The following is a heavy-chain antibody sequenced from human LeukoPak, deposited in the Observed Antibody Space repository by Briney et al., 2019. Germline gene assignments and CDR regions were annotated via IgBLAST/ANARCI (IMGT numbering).Heavy chain of an antibody. CDR3: AREFGREYSGYEAASY. CDR2: ISSSSSYI. CDR1: GFTFSSYS. Sequence: GGSLRLSCAASGFTFSSYSMNWVRQAPGKGLDWVSSISSSSSYIYYADSVKGRFTISRDNAKNSLYLQMNSLRAEDTAVYYCAREFGREYSGYEAASYWGQGTLVTVSS. J-gene: IGHJ4*02. D-gene: IGHD5-12*01. V-gene: IGHV3-21*01.